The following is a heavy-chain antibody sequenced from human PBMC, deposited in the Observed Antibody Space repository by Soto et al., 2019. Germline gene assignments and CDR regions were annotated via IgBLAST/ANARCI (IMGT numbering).Heavy chain of an antibody. CDR3: AIASYSSSWFAGCLDS. D-gene: IGHD6-6*01. V-gene: IGHV3-23*01. Sequence: PGGSLRLSCAASGFNFRYYAMTWVPQAPGKGLEWVSSINDNGDSTHYADSVKGRFTISRDNSKNTLYLQMNSLTAKDTAVYFCAIASYSSSWFAGCLDSWGQGTLVTVSS. J-gene: IGHJ4*02. CDR2: INDNGDST. CDR1: GFNFRYYA.